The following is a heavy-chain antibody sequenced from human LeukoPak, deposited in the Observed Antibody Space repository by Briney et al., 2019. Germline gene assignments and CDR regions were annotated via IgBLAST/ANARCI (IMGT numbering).Heavy chain of an antibody. D-gene: IGHD3-22*01. V-gene: IGHV3-7*01. CDR3: ARSKSITMIVVVSPLDY. J-gene: IGHJ4*02. CDR1: GFTFSSYW. Sequence: PGGSLRLSCAASGFTFSSYWMSWVRQAPGKGLEWVANIKQDGSEKYYVDSVKGRFTISRDNAKNSLYLQMNSLRAEDTAVYYCARSKSITMIVVVSPLDYWGQGTLVTVSS. CDR2: IKQDGSEK.